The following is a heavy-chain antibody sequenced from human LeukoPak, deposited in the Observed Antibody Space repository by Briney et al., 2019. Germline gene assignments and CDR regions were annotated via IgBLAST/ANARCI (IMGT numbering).Heavy chain of an antibody. CDR1: GYSFTSYW. V-gene: IGHV5-51*01. CDR2: IYLDDSDT. CDR3: ARHGHCTNGVCYSNYYYYMDV. Sequence: GESLKISCKGSGYSFTSYWIGWVRQMPGKGLEWMGIIYLDDSDTRYSPSFEGQVIISVDKSISTAYLQWSSLKASDTATYYCARHGHCTNGVCYSNYYYYMDVWSKGTTVTVSS. D-gene: IGHD2-8*01. J-gene: IGHJ6*03.